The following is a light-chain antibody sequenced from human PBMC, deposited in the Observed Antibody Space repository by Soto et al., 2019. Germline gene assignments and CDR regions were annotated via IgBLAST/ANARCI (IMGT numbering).Light chain of an antibody. CDR3: CSYVGSYTFDV. CDR1: SSDVGGYNY. J-gene: IGLJ1*01. Sequence: QSALTQPRSVSESPGQSVTISCTGTSSDVGGYNYVSWYQQHPGKAPKLMIYDVSKRPSGVPDRFSGSKSGNTASLTISGLQAEDEADYYCCSYVGSYTFDVFGTGTKLTVL. V-gene: IGLV2-11*01. CDR2: DVS.